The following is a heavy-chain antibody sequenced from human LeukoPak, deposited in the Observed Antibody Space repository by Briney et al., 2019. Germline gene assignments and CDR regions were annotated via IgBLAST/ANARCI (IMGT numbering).Heavy chain of an antibody. CDR1: GGSISSFY. J-gene: IGHJ5*02. V-gene: IGHV4-59*08. Sequence: PSETLSLTCTVSGGSISSFYWNWIRQPPGKGLEWIGYIYNSENTNYNPSLKSRVTISVDTSKNQFSLKLNSVTAPDTAVYYCASSKPDLDTWGQGTLVTVSS. D-gene: IGHD2-2*01. CDR2: IYNSENT. CDR3: ASSKPDLDT.